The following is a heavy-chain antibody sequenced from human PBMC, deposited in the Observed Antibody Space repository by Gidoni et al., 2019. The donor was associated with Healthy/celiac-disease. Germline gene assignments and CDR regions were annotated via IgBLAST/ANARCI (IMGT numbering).Heavy chain of an antibody. J-gene: IGHJ4*02. V-gene: IGHV1-8*01. Sequence: QVQLVQSGAEVKKPGASVKVSCKASGYTFTSYDINWVRQATGQGLEWMGWMNPNSGNTGYAQKFQGRVTMTRNTSISTAYMELSSLRSEDTAVYYCARGGQRDYVWGSYGKNLDYWGQGTLVTVSS. CDR2: MNPNSGNT. CDR1: GYTFTSYD. CDR3: ARGGQRDYVWGSYGKNLDY. D-gene: IGHD3-16*01.